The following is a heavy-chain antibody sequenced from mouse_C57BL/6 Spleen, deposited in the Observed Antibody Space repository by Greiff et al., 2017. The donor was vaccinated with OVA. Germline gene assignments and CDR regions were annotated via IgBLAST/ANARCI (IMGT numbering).Heavy chain of an antibody. CDR2: INPNNGGT. CDR1: GYTFTDYN. J-gene: IGHJ4*01. D-gene: IGHD1-1*01. V-gene: IGHV1-18*01. CDR3: ARGGGNYYGSSYGAMDY. Sequence: VQLQQSGPELVKPGASVKIPCKASGYTFTDYNMDWVKQSHGKSLEWIGDINPNNGGTIYNQKFKGKATLTVDKSSSTAYMELRSLTSEDTAVYYCARGGGNYYGSSYGAMDYWGQGTSVTVSS.